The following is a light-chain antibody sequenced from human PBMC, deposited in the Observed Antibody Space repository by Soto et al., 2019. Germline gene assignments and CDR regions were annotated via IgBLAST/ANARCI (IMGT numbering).Light chain of an antibody. J-gene: IGKJ1*01. V-gene: IGKV3-15*01. CDR3: QQYDSSPRT. CDR2: GAA. Sequence: EIVMTQSPATLSVSLGERVTLSCRASQSVFSSLAWYQQKPGQAPRLLIYGAATRPIGIPARFSGSGSGTEFTLTISSLQSEDFAVYYCQQYDSSPRTFGQGTRVEIK. CDR1: QSVFSS.